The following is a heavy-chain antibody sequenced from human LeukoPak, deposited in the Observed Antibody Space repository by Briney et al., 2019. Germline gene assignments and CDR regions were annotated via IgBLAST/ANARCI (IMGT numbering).Heavy chain of an antibody. CDR3: ARGLTDY. V-gene: IGHV3-21*01. D-gene: IGHD3-22*01. CDR1: GFTFSIYS. CDR2: ISSSGSYI. J-gene: IGHJ4*02. Sequence: GGSLRLSCAASGFTFSIYSMNWVRQAPGKGLEWVSSISSSGSYIYYTDSVRGRFTISRDNAKTSLYLQMNSLRAEDTAVYYCARGLTDYWGQGTLVTVSS.